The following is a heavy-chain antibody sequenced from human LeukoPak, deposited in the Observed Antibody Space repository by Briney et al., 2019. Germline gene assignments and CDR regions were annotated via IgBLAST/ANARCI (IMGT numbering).Heavy chain of an antibody. D-gene: IGHD2-21*01. J-gene: IGHJ6*03. CDR1: QFTFSRFA. CDR2: LSGSGTAT. Sequence: PGGSLRLSCEASQFTFSRFAMSWIRQAPGTGLEWASTLSGSGTATYYADSVKGRFTTSRDNSKDTLYLQMDNLRADDTAVYYCAKHLGSHSFLFYYMDVSDTGTSVIVSS. CDR3: AKHLGSHSFLFYYMDV. V-gene: IGHV3-23*01.